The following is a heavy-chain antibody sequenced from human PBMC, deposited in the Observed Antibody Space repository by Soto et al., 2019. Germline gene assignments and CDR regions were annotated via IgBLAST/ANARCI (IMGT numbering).Heavy chain of an antibody. Sequence: QVQLVQSGAEVKKPGSSVKVSCKASGGTFSSYTISWVRQAPGQGLEWMGRIIPILGIANYAQKFQGRVTITADKSTSXVYMELSSLRSEDTAVYYCARGGVVVPAAMPEGFDPWGQGTLVTVSS. V-gene: IGHV1-69*02. CDR3: ARGGVVVPAAMPEGFDP. CDR2: IIPILGIA. D-gene: IGHD2-2*01. CDR1: GGTFSSYT. J-gene: IGHJ5*02.